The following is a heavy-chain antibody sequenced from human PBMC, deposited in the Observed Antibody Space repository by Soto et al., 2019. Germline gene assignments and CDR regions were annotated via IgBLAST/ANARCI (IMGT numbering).Heavy chain of an antibody. D-gene: IGHD3-3*01. Sequence: SVKVSCKASGGTFSSYAISWVRQAPGQGLEWMGGIIPIFGTANYAQKFQGRVTITADESTSTAYMELSSLRSEDTAVYYCARIPNYDIWNGYLGGPDYWGQGTLVTVSS. CDR3: ARIPNYDIWNGYLGGPDY. CDR1: GGTFSSYA. V-gene: IGHV1-69*13. CDR2: IIPIFGTA. J-gene: IGHJ4*02.